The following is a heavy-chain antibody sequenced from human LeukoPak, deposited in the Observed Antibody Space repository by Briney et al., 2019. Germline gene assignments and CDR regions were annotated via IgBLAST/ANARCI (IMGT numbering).Heavy chain of an antibody. CDR1: GFTFSDHY. CDR2: ISSSGSII. V-gene: IGHV3-11*01. CDR3: ARGQGFPTY. Sequence: GGSLSLSCAASGFTFSDHYMSWIRRAPGKGLEWVSCISSSGSIIYSAASVKGRFTISRDNAKNSLYLQMNSLRAEDTAVYYCARGQGFPTYWGQGSLVTVSS. J-gene: IGHJ4*02.